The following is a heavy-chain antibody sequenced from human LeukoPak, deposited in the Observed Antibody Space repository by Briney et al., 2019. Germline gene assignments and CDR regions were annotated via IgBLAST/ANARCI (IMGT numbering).Heavy chain of an antibody. CDR2: INHSGST. D-gene: IGHD3-10*01. CDR3: ARDRNLYYYGSGSYCPFDY. V-gene: IGHV4-39*07. CDR1: GGSISSSSYY. J-gene: IGHJ4*02. Sequence: SETLSLTCTVSGGSISSSSYYWGWIRQPPGKGLEWIGEINHSGSTNYNPSLKSRVTISVDTSKNQFSLKLSSVTAADTAVYYCARDRNLYYYGSGSYCPFDYWGQGTLVTVSS.